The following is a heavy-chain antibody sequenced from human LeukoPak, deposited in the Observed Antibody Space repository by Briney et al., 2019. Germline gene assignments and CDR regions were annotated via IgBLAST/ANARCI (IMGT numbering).Heavy chain of an antibody. CDR3: AREKIVVVPAAMKSSTWFDP. CDR2: RYYCGST. Sequence: SETLSLTCTVSGGSISSYYWSWIRQPPAKGLEWIGYRYYCGSTNYNPSLKSRVTISVDTSKNQFSLKLSSVTAADTAVYYCAREKIVVVPAAMKSSTWFDPWGQGTLVTVSS. J-gene: IGHJ5*02. D-gene: IGHD2-2*01. V-gene: IGHV4-59*01. CDR1: GGSISSYY.